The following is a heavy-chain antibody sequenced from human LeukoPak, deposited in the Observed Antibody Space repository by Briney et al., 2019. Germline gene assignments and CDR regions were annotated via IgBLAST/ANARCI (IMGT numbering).Heavy chain of an antibody. D-gene: IGHD6-13*01. CDR3: AKVVQYTASTGAGLDY. CDR2: IWYDGSYK. V-gene: IGHV3-33*06. Sequence: GGSLRLSCAASGFAFSNYGMHWVRQAPGKGLDWVAVIWYDGSYKYYADSVKGRFTISRDNSKNTLYLQMNSLRAEDTAVYYCAKVVQYTASTGAGLDYWGQGTLVTVSS. J-gene: IGHJ4*02. CDR1: GFAFSNYG.